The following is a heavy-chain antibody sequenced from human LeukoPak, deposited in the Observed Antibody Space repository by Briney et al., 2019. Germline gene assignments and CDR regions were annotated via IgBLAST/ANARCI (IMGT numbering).Heavy chain of an antibody. CDR2: INAGNGKT. D-gene: IGHD4-17*01. CDR1: GYTFTDYA. J-gene: IGHJ4*02. V-gene: IGHV1-3*01. CDR3: ARARRTSTVTTYYLAF. Sequence: GASVKLSCKASGYTFTDYAIQWVRQAPGPGLEWMGWINAGNGKTKYAQKFQGRVTITRDTSASTAYMELSGLRTDDTAVYYCARARRTSTVTTYYLAFWGQGTLVTVSS.